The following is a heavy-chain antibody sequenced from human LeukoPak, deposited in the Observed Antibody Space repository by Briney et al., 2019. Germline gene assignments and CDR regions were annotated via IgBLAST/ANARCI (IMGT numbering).Heavy chain of an antibody. Sequence: PGGSLRLSCAASEFTFSSFWMHWVRQAPGKGLVWVSRIKSDGSTNYADSVKGRFTISRDNAKNTVSLQMNSLRVEDTGVYYCARAPSEIGGYYPEYFRHWGQGTLVTVSS. D-gene: IGHD3-22*01. J-gene: IGHJ1*01. CDR3: ARAPSEIGGYYPEYFRH. V-gene: IGHV3-74*01. CDR1: EFTFSSFW. CDR2: IKSDGST.